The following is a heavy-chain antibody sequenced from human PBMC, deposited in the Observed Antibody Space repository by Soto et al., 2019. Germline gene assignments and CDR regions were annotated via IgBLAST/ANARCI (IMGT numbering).Heavy chain of an antibody. CDR3: ARARSRLLWFGESHWYFDL. Sequence: QVPLVQSGAEVKKPGASVKVSCKASGYTFTSYGIGWVRQAPGQGLEWMGWISAYNGNTNYAQKLQGRVTMTTDTSTSTAYMELRSLRSDDTAVYYCARARSRLLWFGESHWYFDLWGRGTLVTVSS. D-gene: IGHD3-10*01. V-gene: IGHV1-18*04. CDR2: ISAYNGNT. CDR1: GYTFTSYG. J-gene: IGHJ2*01.